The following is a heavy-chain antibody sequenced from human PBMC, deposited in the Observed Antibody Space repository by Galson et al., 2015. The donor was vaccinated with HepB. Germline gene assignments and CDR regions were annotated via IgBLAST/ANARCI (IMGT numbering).Heavy chain of an antibody. CDR1: GFTFSSYS. D-gene: IGHD2-15*01. CDR2: ISSSSSTI. V-gene: IGHV3-48*02. Sequence: SLRLSCAASGFTFSSYSMNWVRQAPGKGLEWVSYISSSSSTIYDADSVKGRFTISRDNAKNSLYLRMNSLRDEDTAVYYCAGDSGGDYFDYWGQGTLVTVSS. CDR3: AGDSGGDYFDY. J-gene: IGHJ4*02.